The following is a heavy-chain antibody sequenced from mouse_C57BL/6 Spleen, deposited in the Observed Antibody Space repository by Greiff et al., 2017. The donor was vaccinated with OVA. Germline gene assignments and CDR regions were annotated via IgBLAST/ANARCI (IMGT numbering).Heavy chain of an antibody. D-gene: IGHD4-1*01. CDR3: ARSGAAYAMDY. CDR1: GFTFSDYY. J-gene: IGHJ4*01. V-gene: IGHV5-16*01. CDR2: INYDGSST. Sequence: EVMLVESEGGLVQPGSSMKLSCTASGFTFSDYYMAWVRQVPEKGLEWVANINYDGSSTYYLDSLKSRFIISRDNAKNILYLQMSSLKSEDTATYDCARSGAAYAMDYWGQGTSVTVSS.